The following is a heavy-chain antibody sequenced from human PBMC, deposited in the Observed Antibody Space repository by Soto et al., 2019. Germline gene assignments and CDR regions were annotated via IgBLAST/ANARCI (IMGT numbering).Heavy chain of an antibody. CDR1: GFTFSSYW. V-gene: IGHV3-7*01. Sequence: PGGSLRLSCAASGFTFSSYWMSWVRQVPGKGLEWVANINQEGSEKYYLDSVRGRFTISRDNAKNSLYLQMSSLGAEDTAVYYCARELVVGPAEYFHHWGQGTLVTVSS. CDR3: ARELVVGPAEYFHH. J-gene: IGHJ1*01. D-gene: IGHD3-22*01. CDR2: INQEGSEK.